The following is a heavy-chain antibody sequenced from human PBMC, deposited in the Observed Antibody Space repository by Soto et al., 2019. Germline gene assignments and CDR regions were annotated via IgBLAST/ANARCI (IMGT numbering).Heavy chain of an antibody. CDR3: AGDASEQLWSPFDY. CDR2: IIPILGIA. CDR1: GGTFSSYT. Sequence: QVQLVQSGAEVKKPGSSVKVSCKASGGTFSSYTISWVRQAPGQGLEWMGRIIPILGIANYAQKFQGRVTITADKSTSTAYLELSSLRSEDTAMYYCAGDASEQLWSPFDYWGQGTLVTVSS. V-gene: IGHV1-69*08. J-gene: IGHJ4*02. D-gene: IGHD5-18*01.